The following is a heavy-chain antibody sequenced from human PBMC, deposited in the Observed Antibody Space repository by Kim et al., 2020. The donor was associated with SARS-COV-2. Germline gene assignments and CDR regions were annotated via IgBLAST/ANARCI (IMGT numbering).Heavy chain of an antibody. Sequence: SETLSLTCTVSGGSISSSSYYWGWIRQPPGKGLEWIGSIYYSGSTYYNPSLKSRVTISVDTSKNQFSLKLSSVTAADTAVYYCARLYYYDSSGYYIEYFQHWGPGTLVTVSS. V-gene: IGHV4-39*01. CDR1: GGSISSSSYY. CDR3: ARLYYYDSSGYYIEYFQH. D-gene: IGHD3-22*01. J-gene: IGHJ1*01. CDR2: IYYSGST.